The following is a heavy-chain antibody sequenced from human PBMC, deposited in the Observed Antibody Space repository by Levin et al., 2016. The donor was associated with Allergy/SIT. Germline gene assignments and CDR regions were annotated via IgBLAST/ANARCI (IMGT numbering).Heavy chain of an antibody. J-gene: IGHJ6*02. D-gene: IGHD6-13*01. V-gene: IGHV1-18*01. CDR2: ISAYNGNT. Sequence: ASVKVSCKASGYTFTSYGITWVRQAPGQGLEWMGWISAYNGNTNYAQKLQGRVTMTTDTSTSTAYMEVRSLRSDDTAVYYCARERGGSIAAAGKRNYYYGMDVWGQGTTVTVSS. CDR3: ARERGGSIAAAGKRNYYYGMDV. CDR1: GYTFTSYG.